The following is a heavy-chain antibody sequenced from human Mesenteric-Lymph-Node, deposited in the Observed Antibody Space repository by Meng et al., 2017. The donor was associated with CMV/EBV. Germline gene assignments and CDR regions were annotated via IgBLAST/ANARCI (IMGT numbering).Heavy chain of an antibody. CDR1: GDSISSNHAA. D-gene: IGHD3-16*01. V-gene: IGHV6-1*01. J-gene: IGHJ4*02. CDR2: TYYRSESYN. Sequence: QIQPQQSGPGLVKSSQTLAVTSTSAGDSISSNHAAWNWIRQSPSRGREWLGRTYYRSESYNDYAVSVKSRISVNLDTSKNQLSLHLNFVTPEDTAVYYCAYFGDLPPLWWGQGTLVTVSS. CDR3: AYFGDLPPLW.